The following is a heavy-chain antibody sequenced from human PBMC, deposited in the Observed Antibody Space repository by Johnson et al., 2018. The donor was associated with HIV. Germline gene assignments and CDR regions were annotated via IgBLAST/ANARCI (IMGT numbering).Heavy chain of an antibody. V-gene: IGHV3-11*04. CDR1: GFTFSDHY. Sequence: QVQLVESGGGLVKPGGSLRLSCAGSGFTFSDHYMSWVRQAPGKGLEWVSYISSSGSTIFYTDSVKGLFTISRDNSNNMVYLQMNSLRAEDTAVYYCARDASYYGSANDAFDIWCQGTMVTVSS. J-gene: IGHJ3*02. CDR2: ISSSGSTI. D-gene: IGHD3-10*01. CDR3: ARDASYYGSANDAFDI.